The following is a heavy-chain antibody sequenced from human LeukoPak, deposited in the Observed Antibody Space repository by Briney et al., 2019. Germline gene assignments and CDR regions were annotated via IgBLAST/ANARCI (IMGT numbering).Heavy chain of an antibody. CDR2: ISSSSSYI. CDR1: GFTLNSYS. V-gene: IGHV3-21*01. D-gene: IGHD6-6*01. Sequence: SGGSLRLSCAASGFTLNSYSMNLVRQAPGKGLGWGSSISSSSSYIYYADSVKGRFTISRDNAKNSLYLQMNSLRAEDTAVYYCARDGVPIAARPGEVDYWGQGTLVTVSS. CDR3: ARDGVPIAARPGEVDY. J-gene: IGHJ4*02.